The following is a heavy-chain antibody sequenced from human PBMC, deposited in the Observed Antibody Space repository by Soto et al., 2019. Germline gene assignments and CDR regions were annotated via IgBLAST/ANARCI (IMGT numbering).Heavy chain of an antibody. CDR3: ARDRIPEALKENYGMDV. V-gene: IGHV3-33*01. J-gene: IGHJ6*02. Sequence: HPGGSLRLSCAASGFTFSSYGMHWVRQAPGKGLEWVAVIWYDGSNKYYADSVKGRFTISRDNSKNTLYLQMNSLRAEDTAVYYCARDRIPEALKENYGMDVWGQGTTVTVSS. CDR2: IWYDGSNK. CDR1: GFTFSSYG.